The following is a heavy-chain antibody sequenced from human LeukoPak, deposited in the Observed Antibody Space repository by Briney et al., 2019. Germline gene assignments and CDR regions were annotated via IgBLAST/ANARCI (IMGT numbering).Heavy chain of an antibody. CDR1: GGSFSGYY. CDR2: INHSGST. V-gene: IGHV4-34*01. D-gene: IGHD3-9*01. Sequence: SETLSLTCAVYGGSFSGYYWSWIRQPPGKGLEWIGEINHSGSTNYNPSLKSRVTISVDTSKNQFSLKLSSVTAADTAVYYCARHGLLRYFDWSDDAFDIWGQGTMVTVSS. J-gene: IGHJ3*02. CDR3: ARHGLLRYFDWSDDAFDI.